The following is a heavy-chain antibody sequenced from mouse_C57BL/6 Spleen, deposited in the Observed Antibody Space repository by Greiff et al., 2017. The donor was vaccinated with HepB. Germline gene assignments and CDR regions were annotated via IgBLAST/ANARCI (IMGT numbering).Heavy chain of an antibody. J-gene: IGHJ2*01. Sequence: QVQLQQPGAELVRPGSSVKLSCKASGYTFTSYWMDWVKQRPGQGLEWIGNIYPSDSETHYNQKFKDKATLTVDKSSSPAYMQLSSLTSEDSAVYYCARRYYGSSYYFDYWGQGTTRTVSS. V-gene: IGHV1-61*01. D-gene: IGHD1-1*01. CDR2: IYPSDSET. CDR3: ARRYYGSSYYFDY. CDR1: GYTFTSYW.